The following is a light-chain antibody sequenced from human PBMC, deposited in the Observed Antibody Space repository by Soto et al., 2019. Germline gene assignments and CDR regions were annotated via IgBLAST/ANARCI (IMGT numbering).Light chain of an antibody. CDR1: QGISSY. CDR2: AAS. J-gene: IGKJ2*01. CDR3: QQYYSYPST. Sequence: AIRMTQSPSSFSASTGARVTITCRASQGISSYLAWYQQKPGKAPKLLIYAASTLQSGVPSSFSGSGSGTDFTLTISCLQSEDFATDYCQQYYSYPSTFGQGTKLEIK. V-gene: IGKV1-8*01.